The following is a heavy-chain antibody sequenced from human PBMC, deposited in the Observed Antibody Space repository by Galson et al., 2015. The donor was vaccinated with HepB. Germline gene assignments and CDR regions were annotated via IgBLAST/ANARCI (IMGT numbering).Heavy chain of an antibody. Sequence: SLRLSCAASGFTFSNYGMNWVRQAPGEGLEWVSAISGGGASTYYADSVKGRFTISRDNSKNTLNLQMNSLRAEDTALYYCARDSEYGYAYMDFWGQGTLVTVSS. J-gene: IGHJ4*02. CDR3: ARDSEYGYAYMDF. CDR1: GFTFSNYG. V-gene: IGHV3-23*01. CDR2: ISGGGAST. D-gene: IGHD3-16*01.